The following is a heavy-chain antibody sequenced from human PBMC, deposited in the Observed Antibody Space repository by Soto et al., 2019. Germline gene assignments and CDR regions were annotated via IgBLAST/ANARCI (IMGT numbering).Heavy chain of an antibody. V-gene: IGHV1-18*04. CDR1: GYTFTSYG. J-gene: IGHJ4*02. CDR3: AREAGWQRMVPYD. CDR2: ISAFNGDT. D-gene: IGHD6-25*01. Sequence: QVQLVQSGTEVKKPAASVNVSCKAFGYTFTSYGVSWVRQVPGQGLEWLGWISAFNGDTQYAQTMKGRPTVTTDTSTTTVHMELRSLTPADTAVYYCAREAGWQRMVPYDWGQGTLVTVS.